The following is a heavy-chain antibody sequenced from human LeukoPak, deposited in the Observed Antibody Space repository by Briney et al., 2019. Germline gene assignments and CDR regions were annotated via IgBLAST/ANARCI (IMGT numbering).Heavy chain of an antibody. D-gene: IGHD2-2*02. CDR3: AKDPTSSTSCHTRSYCLYYYYGMDV. Sequence: QTGGSLRLSCAASGFTFSSYGMHWVRQAPGKGLEWVAVISYDGSNKYYADSVKGRFTISRDNSKNTLYLQMNSLRAEDTAVYYCAKDPTSSTSCHTRSYCLYYYYGMDVWGQGTTVTVSS. J-gene: IGHJ6*02. CDR2: ISYDGSNK. CDR1: GFTFSSYG. V-gene: IGHV3-30*18.